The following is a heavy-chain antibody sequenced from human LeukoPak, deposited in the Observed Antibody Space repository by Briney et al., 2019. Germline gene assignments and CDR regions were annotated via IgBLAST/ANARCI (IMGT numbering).Heavy chain of an antibody. V-gene: IGHV3-9*01. CDR2: ITWNGGTI. D-gene: IGHD5-18*01. Sequence: PGGSLRLSCAASGFSFDDFAMHWVRQAPGKGLEWVSGITWNGGTIDYADSVKGRFTISRDNAKNSLYLQMNSLRAEDTAVYYCAREGYSYGSYFDYWGQGTLVTVSS. CDR3: AREGYSYGSYFDY. CDR1: GFSFDDFA. J-gene: IGHJ4*02.